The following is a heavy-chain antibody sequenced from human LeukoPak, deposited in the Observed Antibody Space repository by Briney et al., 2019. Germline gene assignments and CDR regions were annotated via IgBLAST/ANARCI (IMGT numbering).Heavy chain of an antibody. CDR3: ARGRSGDPYFDY. V-gene: IGHV3-66*01. CDR2: IYSGGST. J-gene: IGHJ4*02. Sequence: PGGSLRLSCAASGFTVSSNYMSWVRQAPGKGLEWVSVIYSGGSTYYADSVKGRFTTSRDNSKNTLYLQMNSLRAEDTAVYYCARGRSGDPYFDYWGQGTRVTVSS. D-gene: IGHD2-15*01. CDR1: GFTVSSNY.